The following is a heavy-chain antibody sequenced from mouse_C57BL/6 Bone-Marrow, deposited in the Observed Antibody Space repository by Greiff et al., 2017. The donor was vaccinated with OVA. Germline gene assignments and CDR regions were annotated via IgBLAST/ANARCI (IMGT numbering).Heavy chain of an antibody. D-gene: IGHD1-2*01. CDR2: ISSGSSTI. CDR3: AILRQRRYFDY. CDR1: GFTFSDYG. V-gene: IGHV5-17*01. J-gene: IGHJ2*01. Sequence: EVKLQESGGGLVKPGGSLKLSCAASGFTFSDYGMHWVRQAPEKGLEWVAYISSGSSTIYYADTVKGRFTISRDNAKNTLFLQMTSLRSEDTAMYYCAILRQRRYFDYWGQGTTLTVSS.